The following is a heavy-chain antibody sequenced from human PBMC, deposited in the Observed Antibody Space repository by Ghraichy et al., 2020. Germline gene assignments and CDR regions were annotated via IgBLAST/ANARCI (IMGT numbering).Heavy chain of an antibody. CDR1: GFTFSSYS. Sequence: GESLNISCAASGFTFSSYSMNWVRQAPGKGLEWVSSISSSSSYIYYADSVKGRFTISRDNAKNSLYLQMNSLRAEDTAVYYCATGIIHDAFDIWGQGTMVTVSS. V-gene: IGHV3-21*01. CDR2: ISSSSSYI. CDR3: ATGIIHDAFDI. J-gene: IGHJ3*02. D-gene: IGHD1-1*01.